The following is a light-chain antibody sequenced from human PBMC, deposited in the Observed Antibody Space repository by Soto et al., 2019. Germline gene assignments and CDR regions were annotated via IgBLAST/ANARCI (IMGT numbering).Light chain of an antibody. CDR1: ESVSDD. J-gene: IGKJ5*01. CDR2: RAS. Sequence: IVLTQSPPNLSVSPLETSPVSCSASESVSDDLAWYQQKPGRAPRLLLYRASTRAAGVSARISGSGSGTEFTLSISSLQPEDSAVYYCQQYNDWPPITFGQGTRLEIK. V-gene: IGKV3-15*01. CDR3: QQYNDWPPIT.